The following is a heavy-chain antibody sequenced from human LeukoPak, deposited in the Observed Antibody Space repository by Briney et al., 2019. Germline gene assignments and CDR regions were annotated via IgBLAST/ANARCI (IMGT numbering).Heavy chain of an antibody. CDR2: INHSGST. CDR3: ARPYSSGWTRVHHAFDI. D-gene: IGHD6-19*01. V-gene: IGHV4-34*01. CDR1: GGSFSGYY. Sequence: SETLSLTCAVYGGSFSGYYWSWIRQPPGKGLEWIGEINHSGSTNYNPSLKSRVTISVDTSKNQFSLKLSSVTAADTAVYYCARPYSSGWTRVHHAFDIWGQGTMVTVSS. J-gene: IGHJ3*02.